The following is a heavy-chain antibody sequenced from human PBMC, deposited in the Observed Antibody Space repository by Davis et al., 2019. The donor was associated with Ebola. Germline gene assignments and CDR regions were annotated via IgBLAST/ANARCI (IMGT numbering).Heavy chain of an antibody. V-gene: IGHV4-34*01. D-gene: IGHD3-10*01. CDR1: GGSFSGYY. Sequence: SETLSLTCAVYGGSFSGYYWSWIRQPPGKGLEWIGEINHSGSTNYNPSLKSRVTISVDTSKNQFSLKLSSVTAADTAVYYCARENTRLLWFGESRGGMDVWGQGTTVTVSS. CDR2: INHSGST. J-gene: IGHJ6*02. CDR3: ARENTRLLWFGESRGGMDV.